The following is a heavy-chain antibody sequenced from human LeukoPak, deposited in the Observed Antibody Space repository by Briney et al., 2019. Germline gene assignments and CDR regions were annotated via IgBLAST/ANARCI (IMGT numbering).Heavy chain of an antibody. Sequence: PSETLSLTCTVSGGSISSSSYYWGWVRQPPGKGLEWIGSIYYSGSTYYNPSLKSRVTISVDTSKNQFSLKLSSVTAADTAVYYCATLRRNSTRDDFWRAYLGFHYWGQGTLVTVSS. J-gene: IGHJ4*02. CDR1: GGSISSSSYY. CDR2: IYYSGST. V-gene: IGHV4-39*07. CDR3: ATLRRNSTRDDFWRAYLGFHY. D-gene: IGHD3-3*01.